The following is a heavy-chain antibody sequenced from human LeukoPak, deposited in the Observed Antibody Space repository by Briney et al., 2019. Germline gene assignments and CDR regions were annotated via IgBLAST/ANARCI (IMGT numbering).Heavy chain of an antibody. J-gene: IGHJ4*02. V-gene: IGHV3-21*01. CDR3: ANNYGGNGNY. Sequence: GGSLRLSCAASGFTFSSYSMNWVRQAPGKGLEWVSSISSSSSYIYYADSVKGRSTISRDNAKNSLYLQMNSLRAEDTAVYYCANNYGGNGNYWGQGTLVTVSS. D-gene: IGHD4-23*01. CDR1: GFTFSSYS. CDR2: ISSSSSYI.